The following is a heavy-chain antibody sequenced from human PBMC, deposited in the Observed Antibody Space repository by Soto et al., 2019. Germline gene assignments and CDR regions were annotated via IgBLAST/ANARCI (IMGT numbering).Heavy chain of an antibody. CDR1: GGTFSNYP. CDR2: IIPIFGTV. Sequence: QVQLVQSGAEVKKPGSSVKVSCKASGGTFSNYPISWVRQAPGQGLEWMGGIIPIFGTVNYAQKFQGRGTITADESTSTAYMELSSLIAEDTAVYSCARGNHRWLQLWYFDLWGRGTLATVSS. V-gene: IGHV1-69*12. J-gene: IGHJ2*01. D-gene: IGHD5-12*01. CDR3: ARGNHRWLQLWYFDL.